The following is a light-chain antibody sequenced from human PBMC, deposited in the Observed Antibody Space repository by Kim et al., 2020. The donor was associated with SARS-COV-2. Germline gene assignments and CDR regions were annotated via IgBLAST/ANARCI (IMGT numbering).Light chain of an antibody. J-gene: IGKJ1*01. Sequence: AVQMTQSPSSLSASVGDRVTLTCRASQDIRNDLGWFQQKPRQAPKLLIYGASTLQSWAPSRFSGSGSGTDFTLTISSLQPEDFATYYCLQDFNYPLTFGQGTKVDIK. CDR3: LQDFNYPLT. CDR1: QDIRND. V-gene: IGKV1-6*01. CDR2: GAS.